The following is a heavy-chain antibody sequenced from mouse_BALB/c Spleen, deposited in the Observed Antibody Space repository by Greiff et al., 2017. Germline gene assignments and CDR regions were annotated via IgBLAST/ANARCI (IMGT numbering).Heavy chain of an antibody. Sequence: VKLVESGPQLVRPGASVKISCKASGYSFTSYWMHWVKQRPGQGLEWIGMIDPSDSETRLNQKFKDKATLTVDKSSSTAYMQLSSPTSEDSAVYYCARGENPYYAMDYWGQGTSVTVSS. CDR3: ARGENPYYAMDY. V-gene: IGHV1S126*01. CDR1: GYSFTSYW. CDR2: IDPSDSET. J-gene: IGHJ4*01.